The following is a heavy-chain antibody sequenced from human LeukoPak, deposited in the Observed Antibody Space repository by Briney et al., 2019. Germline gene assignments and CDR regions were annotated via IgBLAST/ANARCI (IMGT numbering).Heavy chain of an antibody. D-gene: IGHD3-3*01. CDR3: AKDRFSDVGLDY. CDR2: ISYDGSNK. Sequence: GGSLRLSCAASGFTFRTYGMHWVRQAPGKGLEWVAIISYDGSNKYYGDSVKGRFTISRDNSKNTLSLQMNSLRTEDTAVYYCAKDRFSDVGLDYWGQGTLVTVSS. V-gene: IGHV3-30*18. J-gene: IGHJ4*02. CDR1: GFTFRTYG.